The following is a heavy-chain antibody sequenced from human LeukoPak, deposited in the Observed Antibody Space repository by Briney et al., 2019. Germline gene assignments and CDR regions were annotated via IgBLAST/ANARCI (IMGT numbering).Heavy chain of an antibody. J-gene: IGHJ4*02. CDR2: ISSSGSTI. CDR3: AKKPDVRGVIFGHFDY. Sequence: QPGGSLRLSCAASGFTFSSYEMNWVRQVPGKGLEWVSYISSSGSTIYYADSVKGRFTISRDNAKNTLYLQMNSLRAEDTAVYYCAKKPDVRGVIFGHFDYWGQGTLVTVSS. V-gene: IGHV3-48*03. CDR1: GFTFSSYE. D-gene: IGHD3-10*01.